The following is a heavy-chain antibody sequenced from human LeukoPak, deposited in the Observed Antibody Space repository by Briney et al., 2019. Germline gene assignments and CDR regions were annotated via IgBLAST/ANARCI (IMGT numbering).Heavy chain of an antibody. Sequence: ASVKVSCKASGYTFTGYDMHWVRQAPGQGREWMGWINPNSGGTNYAQKFQGRVTMTRDTSISTAYMEVSRLRSDDTAVYYCARVRITEFSYYYYYMDVWGKGTTVTVSS. CDR2: INPNSGGT. V-gene: IGHV1-2*02. CDR1: GYTFTGYD. CDR3: ARVRITEFSYYYYYMDV. D-gene: IGHD1-20*01. J-gene: IGHJ6*03.